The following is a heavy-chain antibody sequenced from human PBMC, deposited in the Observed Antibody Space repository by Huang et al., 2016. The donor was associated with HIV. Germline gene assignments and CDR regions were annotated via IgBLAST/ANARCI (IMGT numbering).Heavy chain of an antibody. J-gene: IGHJ5*02. CDR3: LKDQVGP. V-gene: IGHV3-30*02. CDR2: MAYDGTTK. CDR1: GFPFSEYG. Sequence: QVQLVESGGGVVQPGGSLRLSCATSGFPFSEYGLHGVRQTPGKGLEWVAFMAYDGTTKVYADSVEGRFTVSRDNSKSTLYLQMNSLRLEDTSIYYCLKDQVGPWGQGTLVTVSS. D-gene: IGHD3-10*01.